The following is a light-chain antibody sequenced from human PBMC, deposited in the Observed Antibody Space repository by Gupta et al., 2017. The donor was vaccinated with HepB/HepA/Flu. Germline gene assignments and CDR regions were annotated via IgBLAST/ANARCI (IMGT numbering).Light chain of an antibody. CDR2: LGS. V-gene: IGKV2-28*01. CDR3: MQALQTPFT. CDR1: QSLLHSNGYNY. Sequence: DIVMTQSPLSLPVTPGEPASISCRSSQSLLHSNGYNYLDWYLQKPRQSPQLLIYLGSNRASGVPDRFSGSGSGTDFTLKISRVEAEDFGVYYCMQALQTPFTFGHGTKVDIK. J-gene: IGKJ3*01.